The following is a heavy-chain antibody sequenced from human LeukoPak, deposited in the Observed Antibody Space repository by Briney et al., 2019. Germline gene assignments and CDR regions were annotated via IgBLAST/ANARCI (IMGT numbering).Heavy chain of an antibody. Sequence: PGGSLRLSCAASGFTFSSYAMSWVRQAPGKGLEWVSAISGSGGSTYYADSVKGRFTISRDNSKNTLYLQMNSLRAEDTAVYYCAKDQDIVVVPAAIGFDHWGQGTLVTVSS. CDR3: AKDQDIVVVPAAIGFDH. D-gene: IGHD2-2*01. V-gene: IGHV3-23*01. CDR1: GFTFSSYA. J-gene: IGHJ4*02. CDR2: ISGSGGST.